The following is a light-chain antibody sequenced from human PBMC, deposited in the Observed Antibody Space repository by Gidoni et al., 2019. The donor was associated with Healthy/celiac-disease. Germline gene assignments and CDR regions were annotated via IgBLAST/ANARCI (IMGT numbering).Light chain of an antibody. CDR3: SSYAGSNNLV. V-gene: IGLV2-8*01. J-gene: IGLJ2*01. CDR1: ISYVGGYNY. CDR2: EVS. Sequence: QSALTQPPSASGSPGQSVTISCTGTISYVGGYNYFSCYQQHPGKAPKLMIYEVSKRPSGVPDRFSGSKSGNTASLTVSGLQAEDEADYYCSSYAGSNNLVFGGGTKLTVL.